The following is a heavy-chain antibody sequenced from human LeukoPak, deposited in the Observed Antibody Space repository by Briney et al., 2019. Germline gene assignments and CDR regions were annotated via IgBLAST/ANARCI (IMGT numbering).Heavy chain of an antibody. CDR1: GGSISSGGYY. CDR3: ASGITGTSAGPADY. J-gene: IGHJ4*02. D-gene: IGHD1-7*01. CDR2: IYYSGST. V-gene: IGHV4-31*03. Sequence: PSETLSLTCTVSGGSISSGGYYWSWIRQHPGKGLEWIGYIYYSGSTYYNPSLKSRVTISVDTSKNQFSLKLSSVTAADTAVYYCASGITGTSAGPADYWGQGTLVTVSS.